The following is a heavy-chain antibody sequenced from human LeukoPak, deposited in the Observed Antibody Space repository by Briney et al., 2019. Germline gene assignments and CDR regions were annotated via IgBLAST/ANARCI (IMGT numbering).Heavy chain of an antibody. D-gene: IGHD6-19*01. CDR3: ARDRVGSGWYHPFDY. V-gene: IGHV4-59*01. CDR1: GGSISSYY. CDR2: IYYSGST. Sequence: SETLSLTCTVSGGSISSYYWSWSRQPPGKGLEWIGYIYYSGSTNYNPSLKSRVTISVDTSKNQFSLKLSSVTAADTAVYYCARDRVGSGWYHPFDYWGQGTLVTVSS. J-gene: IGHJ4*02.